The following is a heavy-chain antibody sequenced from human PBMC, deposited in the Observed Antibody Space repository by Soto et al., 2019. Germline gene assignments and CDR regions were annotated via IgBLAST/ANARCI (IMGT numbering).Heavy chain of an antibody. Sequence: ASVKVSCKASGYNFNNFDIYWVRQATGHGLEWMGWMNPNSGNTGYEQELRGRVTMTRNTSNTTAYMELTSLTSDDTCVYYCAGGKFRYWGQGTLVTVSS. CDR3: AGGKFRY. J-gene: IGHJ4*02. CDR1: GYNFNNFD. V-gene: IGHV1-8*02. CDR2: MNPNSGNT.